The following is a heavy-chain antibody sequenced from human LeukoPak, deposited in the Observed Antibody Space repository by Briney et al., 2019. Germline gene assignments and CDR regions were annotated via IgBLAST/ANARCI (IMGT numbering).Heavy chain of an antibody. J-gene: IGHJ3*02. V-gene: IGHV3-7*01. CDR3: ARVYFGVVIISAFDI. CDR2: TKQDGSEK. Sequence: GGSLRLSCAASGFTFSSYWMSWVRQAPGKGLEWVANTKQDGSEKYYVDSVKGRFAISRDNAKNSLYLQMNSLRAEDTAVYYCARVYFGVVIISAFDIWGQGTMVTVSS. CDR1: GFTFSSYW. D-gene: IGHD3-3*01.